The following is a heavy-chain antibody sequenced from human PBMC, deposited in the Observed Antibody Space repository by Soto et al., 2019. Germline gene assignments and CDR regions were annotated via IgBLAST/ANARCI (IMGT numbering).Heavy chain of an antibody. CDR3: ARVKVVVAARTGNWFDP. CDR2: ISAYSGNT. Sequence: ASVKVSCKASGYTFTSYGISWVRQAPGQGLEWMGWISAYSGNTNYAQKLQGRVTMTTDTSTSTAYMELRSLRSDDTAVYYCARVKVVVAARTGNWFDPWGQGTLVTVSS. D-gene: IGHD2-15*01. V-gene: IGHV1-18*04. CDR1: GYTFTSYG. J-gene: IGHJ5*02.